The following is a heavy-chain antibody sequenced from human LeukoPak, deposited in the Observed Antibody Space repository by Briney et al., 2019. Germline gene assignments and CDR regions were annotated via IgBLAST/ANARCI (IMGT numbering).Heavy chain of an antibody. CDR2: IYYSGST. J-gene: IGHJ4*02. V-gene: IGHV4-59*01. D-gene: IGHD5-18*01. Sequence: PSETLSLNCTVSGGSISSYYWSWIRQPPGKGLEWIGYIYYSGSTNYNPSLKSRVTISVDTSKNQFSLKLSSVTAADTAVYYCARARIQLWSYYFDYWGQGTLVTVSS. CDR1: GGSISSYY. CDR3: ARARIQLWSYYFDY.